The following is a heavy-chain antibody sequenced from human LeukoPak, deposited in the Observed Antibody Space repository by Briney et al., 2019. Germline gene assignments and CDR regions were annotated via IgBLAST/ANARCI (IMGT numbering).Heavy chain of an antibody. J-gene: IGHJ4*02. Sequence: PGGSLRLSCATSGFTLSSYWMHWVRQVPGKGLEWLSRISNDGVSTSYADSVMGRFTISRDNAKNTLYLRMNSLRAEDTAIYYCARKPLSGGYGGTIDYWGQGTLVTVSS. V-gene: IGHV3-74*01. CDR2: ISNDGVST. D-gene: IGHD5-12*01. CDR3: ARKPLSGGYGGTIDY. CDR1: GFTLSSYW.